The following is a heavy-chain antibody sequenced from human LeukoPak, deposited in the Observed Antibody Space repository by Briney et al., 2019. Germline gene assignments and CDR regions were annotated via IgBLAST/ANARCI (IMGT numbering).Heavy chain of an antibody. D-gene: IGHD3-10*01. J-gene: IGHJ4*02. V-gene: IGHV4-59*12. CDR2: IYYSGST. CDR1: GGSIISYY. Sequence: SETLSLTCTVSGGSIISYYWSWIRQPPGKGLEWIGYIYYSGSTNYNPSLKSRVTISVDTSKNQFSLKLSSVTAADTAVYYCAREGHYSGSGSYLAYWGQGALVTVSS. CDR3: AREGHYSGSGSYLAY.